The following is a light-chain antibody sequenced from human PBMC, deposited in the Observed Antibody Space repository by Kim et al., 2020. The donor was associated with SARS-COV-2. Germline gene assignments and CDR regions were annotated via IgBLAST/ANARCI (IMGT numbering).Light chain of an antibody. CDR2: QDS. J-gene: IGLJ2*01. V-gene: IGLV3-1*01. CDR1: KLGDKY. Sequence: SYELTQPPSVSVSPGQTASITCSGDKLGDKYACWYQQKPGQSPVLAIYQDSKRPSGIPERFSGSNPGNTATLTICGTQAMDEADYYCQAWDSSTVVFGGG. CDR3: QAWDSSTVV.